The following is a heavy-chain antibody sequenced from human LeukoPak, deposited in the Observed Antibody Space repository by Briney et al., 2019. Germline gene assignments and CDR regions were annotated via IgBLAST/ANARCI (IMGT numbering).Heavy chain of an antibody. CDR1: GFTFGSYW. Sequence: PGGSLRLPCVASGFTFGSYWMTWVRQAPGKGLEWVANIQPDGSQGLYVDSVKGRFIISRDNAKKSLYLQMNSLRAEDTAVYYCTRDPLYGALDSWGQGTLVTVSS. J-gene: IGHJ4*02. D-gene: IGHD4-17*01. V-gene: IGHV3-7*01. CDR2: IQPDGSQG. CDR3: TRDPLYGALDS.